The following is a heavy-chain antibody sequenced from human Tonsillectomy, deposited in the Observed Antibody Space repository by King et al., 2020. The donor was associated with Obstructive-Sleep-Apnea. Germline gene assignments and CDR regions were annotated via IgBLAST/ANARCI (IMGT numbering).Heavy chain of an antibody. J-gene: IGHJ5*02. CDR2: ISSSGSYI. Sequence: VQLVESGGGLVKPGGSLRLSCAASTFTFRSYNMNWVRQTPGKGLECLSSISSSGSYIYYADSAKGRFTVSRDNAATSPYLQMSSLRVEDTAVYYCAKPSIMGVTGWCDAWGRGTLVTVSS. CDR1: TFTFRSYN. D-gene: IGHD1-26*01. V-gene: IGHV3-21*01. CDR3: AKPSIMGVTGWCDA.